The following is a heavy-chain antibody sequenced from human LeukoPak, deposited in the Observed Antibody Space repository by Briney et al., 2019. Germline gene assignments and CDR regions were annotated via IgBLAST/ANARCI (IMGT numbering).Heavy chain of an antibody. CDR1: GFTFSNAW. V-gene: IGHV3-15*01. D-gene: IGHD3-9*01. CDR2: IKSKTDGGTP. CDR3: ARDRRPWLFDWLSDYFDY. J-gene: IGHJ4*02. Sequence: GGSLRLSCAASGFTFSNAWMSWVRQAPGKGLEWVGRIKSKTDGGTPDYAAPVKGRFTISRDDSKNTLYLQMNSLRAEDTAVYYCARDRRPWLFDWLSDYFDYWGQGTLVTVSS.